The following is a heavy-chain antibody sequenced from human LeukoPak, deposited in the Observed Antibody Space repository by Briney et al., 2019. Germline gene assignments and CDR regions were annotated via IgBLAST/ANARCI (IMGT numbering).Heavy chain of an antibody. J-gene: IGHJ6*03. CDR2: ISSSASTI. CDR3: ARARGDSSGDYYYYYMDV. D-gene: IGHD3-22*01. CDR1: GFSFSDFH. Sequence: PGGSLRLSCAASGFSFSDFHMSWIRQAPGKGLEWISHISSSASTIYYAESTKGRFTISRDNAKNSLYLQMNSLRAEDTAVYYCARARGDSSGDYYYYYMDVWGKGTTVTVSS. V-gene: IGHV3-11*04.